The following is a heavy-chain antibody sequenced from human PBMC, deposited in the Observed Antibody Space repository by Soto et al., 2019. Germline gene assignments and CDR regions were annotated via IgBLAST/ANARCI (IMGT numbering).Heavy chain of an antibody. J-gene: IGHJ6*02. D-gene: IGHD1-20*01. Sequence: PSETLSLTCTVSGGSISSYYWSWIRQPAGKGLEWIGRIYTSGSTNYNPSLKSRVTMSVDTSKNQFSLKLSSVTAADTAVYYCARSPYNWTPHAPGAYYYYYGMDVWGQGTTVTVSS. CDR1: GGSISSYY. CDR2: IYTSGST. CDR3: ARSPYNWTPHAPGAYYYYYGMDV. V-gene: IGHV4-4*07.